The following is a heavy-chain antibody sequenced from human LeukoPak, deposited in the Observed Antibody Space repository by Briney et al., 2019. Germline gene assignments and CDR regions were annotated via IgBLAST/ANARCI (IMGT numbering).Heavy chain of an antibody. D-gene: IGHD5-24*01. CDR1: GFTFSSYA. CDR3: AKAPLDDGYNLDY. J-gene: IGHJ4*02. V-gene: IGHV3-23*01. Sequence: GGSLRLSCAASGFTFSSYAMSWVRQAPGKGLEWVSAISGSGGSTYYADSVEGRFTISRDNSKNTLYLQMNSLRAEDTAVYYCAKAPLDDGYNLDYWGQGTLVTVSS. CDR2: ISGSGGST.